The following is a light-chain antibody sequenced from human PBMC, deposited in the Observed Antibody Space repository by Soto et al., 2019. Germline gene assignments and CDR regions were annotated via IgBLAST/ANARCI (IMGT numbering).Light chain of an antibody. CDR1: QSLTNSF. V-gene: IGKV3-11*01. J-gene: IGKJ5*01. Sequence: EIVLTQSPGTLSLSTCEGATLSCTVIQSLTNSFIAWYQQKPGQAPRLLIYGAFNRATGIPARFSGSGSGTDFTLTISSLEPEDSAIYYCQQRNVWPPVTFGLGTRLEIK. CDR2: GAF. CDR3: QQRNVWPPVT.